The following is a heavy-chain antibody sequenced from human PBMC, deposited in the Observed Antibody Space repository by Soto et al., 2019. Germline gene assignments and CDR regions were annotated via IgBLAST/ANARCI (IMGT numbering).Heavy chain of an antibody. Sequence: EVQLVSSGGDLVPPGGSLRLSCAVSVLTFSTDEMNWVRQAPGNGLEWLAYISYTSTTIKYADSVNGRFAVSRDNAKKSLYLQMNNLRVEDTDIYYCVREGGSLAFDSWGQGTLVTVSS. V-gene: IGHV3-48*03. CDR2: ISYTSTTI. CDR1: VLTFSTDE. J-gene: IGHJ4*02. CDR3: VREGGSLAFDS. D-gene: IGHD1-1*01.